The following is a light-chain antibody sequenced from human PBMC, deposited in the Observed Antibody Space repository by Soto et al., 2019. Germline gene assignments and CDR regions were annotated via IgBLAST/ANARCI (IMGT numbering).Light chain of an antibody. Sequence: EIVLTQSPGTLSLSPGERVTLSCRASQSVSSNFLAWYQQKPGQAPRVLIYDTSSRATGIPDRFSGSGSGTDFTLTISRLEPEDFAVYYCQQYGSSSWTFGQGTKVDIK. CDR2: DTS. CDR3: QQYGSSSWT. CDR1: QSVSSNF. V-gene: IGKV3-20*01. J-gene: IGKJ1*01.